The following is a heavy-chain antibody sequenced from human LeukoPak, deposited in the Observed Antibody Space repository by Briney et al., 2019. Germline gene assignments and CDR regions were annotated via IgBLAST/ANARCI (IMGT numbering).Heavy chain of an antibody. Sequence: GGSLRLSCTASGFTFGDYAMSWVRQAPGKGLEWVGFIRSKAYGGTTEYAASVKGRFTISRDDSKSIAYLQMNSLKTEDTALYYCTRDEIVCVLDAFDIWGQGTMVTVSS. J-gene: IGHJ3*02. CDR2: IRSKAYGGTT. V-gene: IGHV3-49*04. CDR3: TRDEIVCVLDAFDI. CDR1: GFTFGDYA. D-gene: IGHD2-21*01.